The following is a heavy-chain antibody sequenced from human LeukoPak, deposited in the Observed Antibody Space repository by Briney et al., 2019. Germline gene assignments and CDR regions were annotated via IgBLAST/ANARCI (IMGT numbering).Heavy chain of an antibody. CDR2: IYSGGST. CDR1: GFTVSSNY. CDR3: AKDVSGGSLFDY. V-gene: IGHV3-53*01. J-gene: IGHJ4*02. D-gene: IGHD3-10*01. Sequence: GGSLRLSCAASGFTVSSNYMSWVRQAPGKGLEWVSVIYSGGSTYYADSVKGRFTISRDNSKNTLYLQMNSLRAEDTAVYYCAKDVSGGSLFDYWGQGTLVTVSS.